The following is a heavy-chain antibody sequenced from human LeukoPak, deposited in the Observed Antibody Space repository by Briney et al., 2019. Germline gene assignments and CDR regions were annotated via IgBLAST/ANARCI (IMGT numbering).Heavy chain of an antibody. CDR3: ARDPENYGSGIGNSEIDS. J-gene: IGHJ4*02. CDR2: VNPSGDST. V-gene: IGHV1-46*01. CDR1: GYTFIRYY. D-gene: IGHD3-10*01. Sequence: GAAVKVSCKASGYTFIRYYIHWVRQAPGQGLEWMGIVNPSGDSTNYAQKFQGRVTMTRDTSTSTVYMELSSLRTEDTAVYYCARDPENYGSGIGNSEIDSWGQGTLVTVSS.